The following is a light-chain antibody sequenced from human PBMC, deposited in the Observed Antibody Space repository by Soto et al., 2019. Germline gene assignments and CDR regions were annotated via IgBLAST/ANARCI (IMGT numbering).Light chain of an antibody. CDR3: QQRNNWPPTWT. Sequence: EIVLTQSPATLSLSPGERATLSCRASQSVRSYLAWYQQKPGQAPRLVIFDASTSATGIPARFSGSGSGTDVTLIISDLEPEDFAVYYCQQRNNWPPTWTFGQGTKVEIK. J-gene: IGKJ1*01. CDR2: DAS. V-gene: IGKV3-11*01. CDR1: QSVRSY.